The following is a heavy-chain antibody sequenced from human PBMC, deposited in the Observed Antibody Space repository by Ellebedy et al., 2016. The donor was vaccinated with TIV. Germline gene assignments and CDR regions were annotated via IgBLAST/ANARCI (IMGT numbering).Heavy chain of an antibody. CDR3: ARERDIAFDI. J-gene: IGHJ3*02. CDR2: ISYDGSNK. V-gene: IGHV3-30-3*01. D-gene: IGHD3-9*01. Sequence: PGGSLRLSCAASGFTFSSYAMHWVRQAPGKGLEWVAVISYDGSNKYYADSVKGRFTISRDNSKNTLYLLMNSLRAEDTAVYYCARERDIAFDIWGQGTMVTVSS. CDR1: GFTFSSYA.